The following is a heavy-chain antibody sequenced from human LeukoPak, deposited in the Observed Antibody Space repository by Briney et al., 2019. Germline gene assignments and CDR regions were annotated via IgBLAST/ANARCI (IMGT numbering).Heavy chain of an antibody. V-gene: IGHV3-21*01. CDR2: ISSSSSYI. D-gene: IGHD2-2*01. J-gene: IGHJ4*02. CDR3: ARDPPWVVVPAAPFDY. Sequence: GGSLRLSCAASGFTFSSYSMNWVRQAPGKGLEWVSSISSSSSYIYYADSVKGRFTISRDNAKNSLYLQMNSLRAEDTAVYYCARDPPWVVVPAAPFDYWGQGTLVTVSS. CDR1: GFTFSSYS.